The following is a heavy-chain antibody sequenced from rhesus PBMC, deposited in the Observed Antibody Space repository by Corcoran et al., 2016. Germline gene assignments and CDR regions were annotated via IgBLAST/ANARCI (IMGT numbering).Heavy chain of an antibody. CDR1: GFSLPTSGMG. CDR2: IYWDDDK. V-gene: IGHV2-174*01. Sequence: QVTLQESGPALVKPTQTLAQTCAFSGFSLPTSGMGVGWLRQPPGKAVVWLALIYWDDDKRYSTSLKSRLTISKDNAKNQVVLTMTNMDPVEKATDYCARGGFPYCGDYWIFDYWGQGVLVTVSS. J-gene: IGHJ4*01. D-gene: IGHD3-34*01. CDR3: ARGGFPYCGDYWIFDY.